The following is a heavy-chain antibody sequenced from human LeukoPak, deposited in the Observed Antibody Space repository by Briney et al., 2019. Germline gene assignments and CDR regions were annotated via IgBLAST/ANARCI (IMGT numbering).Heavy chain of an antibody. D-gene: IGHD3-16*02. Sequence: SQTLSLTCTVSGGSISTGGYYWSWVRQHPGKGLEWIGYIYYSGSTFYNPSLKSRVTMSVDTSKNQFSLKLSSVTAADTAVYYCARERSYPREKDLGELSADDAFDIWGQGTMVTVSS. V-gene: IGHV4-31*03. CDR3: ARERSYPREKDLGELSADDAFDI. CDR1: GGSISTGGYY. CDR2: IYYSGST. J-gene: IGHJ3*02.